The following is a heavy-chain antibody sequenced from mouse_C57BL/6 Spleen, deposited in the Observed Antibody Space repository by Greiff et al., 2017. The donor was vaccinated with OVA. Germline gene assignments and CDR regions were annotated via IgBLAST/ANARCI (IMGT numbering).Heavy chain of an antibody. D-gene: IGHD1-1*01. Sequence: EVKLMESEGGLVQPGSSMKLSCTASGFTFSDYYMAWVRQVPEKGLEWVANINYDGSSTYYLDSLKSRFIISRDNAKNILYLQMSSLKSEDTATYYCARDYYYFYYWGQGTTLTVAS. J-gene: IGHJ2*01. CDR3: ARDYYYFYY. CDR2: INYDGSST. CDR1: GFTFSDYY. V-gene: IGHV5-16*01.